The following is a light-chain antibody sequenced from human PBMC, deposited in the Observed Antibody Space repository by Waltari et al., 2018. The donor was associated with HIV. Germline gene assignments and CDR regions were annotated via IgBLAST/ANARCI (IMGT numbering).Light chain of an antibody. CDR1: SSDVGGYNY. J-gene: IGLJ1*01. Sequence: QSALTQPPSASGSPGQSVTISCTGTSSDVGGYNYVSWYQQHPGKAPKLMIDEVSKRPSGVPDRFSGSKSGNTASLTVSGLQPEDEADYYCSSYAGSNNFVFGTGTKVTVL. CDR2: EVS. V-gene: IGLV2-8*01. CDR3: SSYAGSNNFV.